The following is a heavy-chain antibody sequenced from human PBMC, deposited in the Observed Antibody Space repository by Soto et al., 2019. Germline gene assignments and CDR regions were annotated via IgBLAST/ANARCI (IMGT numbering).Heavy chain of an antibody. D-gene: IGHD3-16*01. V-gene: IGHV3-23*01. J-gene: IGHJ4*02. CDR1: GFTFSSYA. Sequence: GGSLRLSCAASGFTFSSYAMNWVRQAPGKGLEWVSAISSSGGSTYYADSVKGRFTISRDNSKSTLFLHMNSLRADDTAVYYCARAVGPFDYWGQGTLVTVSS. CDR3: ARAVGPFDY. CDR2: ISSSGGST.